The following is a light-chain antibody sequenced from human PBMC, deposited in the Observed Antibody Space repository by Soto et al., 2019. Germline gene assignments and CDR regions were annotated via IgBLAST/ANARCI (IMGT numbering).Light chain of an antibody. J-gene: IGKJ1*01. V-gene: IGKV3-15*01. CDR2: AAS. Sequence: EIVMTQSPGTLSASPGERATLSCRASQSVLSSLPWCQQKPGQPPRLLIYAASTRATGIPARFSGSGSGTEVTLTISSLQSEDFAIYYCQQYNNWPPWTFGQGTKVDVK. CDR1: QSVLSS. CDR3: QQYNNWPPWT.